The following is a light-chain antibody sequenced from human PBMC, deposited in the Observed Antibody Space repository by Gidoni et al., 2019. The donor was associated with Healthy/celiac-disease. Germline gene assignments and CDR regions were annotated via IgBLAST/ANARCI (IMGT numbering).Light chain of an antibody. Sequence: IQLTQSPSSLSAAVGDRVTITCQASQGMSSYLAWYQQKPGKAPKLLIYAASTLQSGVPSRFSGSGSGTDFTLTISSLQHEDVATYYCQQLNSYPLFGQGTRLEIK. CDR3: QQLNSYPL. J-gene: IGKJ5*01. CDR2: AAS. CDR1: QGMSSY. V-gene: IGKV1-9*01.